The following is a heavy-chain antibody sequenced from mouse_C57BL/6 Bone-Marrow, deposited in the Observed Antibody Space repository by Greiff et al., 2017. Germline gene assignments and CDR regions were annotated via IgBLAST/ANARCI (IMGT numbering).Heavy chain of an antibody. D-gene: IGHD1-1*01. CDR2: IEPANGNT. V-gene: IGHV14-3*01. Sequence: VQLKESVAELVRPGASVKLSCTASGFNIKNTYMHWVKQRPEQGLEWIGRIEPANGNTKYAPKFQGKATITAHTSSNTAYLQLSSLTSEDTAIYYCARDYYGSSLYAMDYWGQGTSVTVSS. CDR1: GFNIKNTY. J-gene: IGHJ4*01. CDR3: ARDYYGSSLYAMDY.